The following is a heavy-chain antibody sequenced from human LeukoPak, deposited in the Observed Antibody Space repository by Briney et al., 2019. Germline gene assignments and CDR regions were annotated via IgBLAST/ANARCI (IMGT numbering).Heavy chain of an antibody. J-gene: IGHJ4*02. CDR1: GGSISGYY. CDR2: VNHSGGT. Sequence: SETLSLTCTVSGGSISGYYWSWIRQPPGKGLEWIGEVNHSGGTNYNPYLKSRVTISVDTSKNQFSLKLSSVTAADTAVYYCARGSGLYCSSTSCPYNYWGQGTLVTVSS. V-gene: IGHV4-34*01. D-gene: IGHD2-2*01. CDR3: ARGSGLYCSSTSCPYNY.